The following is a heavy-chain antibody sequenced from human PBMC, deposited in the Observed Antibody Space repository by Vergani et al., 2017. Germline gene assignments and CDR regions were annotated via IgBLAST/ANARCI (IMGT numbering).Heavy chain of an antibody. CDR3: ARGGASSTSCYGLCAFDI. CDR2: ITPFNGNT. V-gene: IGHV1-45*02. J-gene: IGHJ3*02. Sequence: QMQLVQSGAEVKKTGSSVKVSCKASGYTFTYRYLHWVRQAPGQALEWMGWITPFNGNTYYAQKLQGRVTMTTDTSTSTAYMELRSLRSDDTAVYYCARGGASSTSCYGLCAFDIWGQGTMVTVSS. CDR1: GYTFTYRY. D-gene: IGHD2-2*01.